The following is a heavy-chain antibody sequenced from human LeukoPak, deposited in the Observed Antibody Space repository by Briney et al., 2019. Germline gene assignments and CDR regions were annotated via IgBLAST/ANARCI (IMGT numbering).Heavy chain of an antibody. J-gene: IGHJ3*02. Sequence: GGSLRLSCAASGFTFSSYGMHWVRQAPGKGLEWVSSISSSSSYIYYADSVKGRFTISRDNAKNSLYLQMNSLRAEDTAVYYCASSQEYYDFWSGYYTRAFDIWGQGTMVTVSS. CDR3: ASSQEYYDFWSGYYTRAFDI. V-gene: IGHV3-21*01. CDR1: GFTFSSYG. CDR2: ISSSSSYI. D-gene: IGHD3-3*01.